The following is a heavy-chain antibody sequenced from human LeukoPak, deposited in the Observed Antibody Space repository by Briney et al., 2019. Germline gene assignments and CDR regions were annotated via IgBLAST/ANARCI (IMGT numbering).Heavy chain of an antibody. CDR1: EFTFSSFA. CDR3: AKVMWIRGQWPLDY. Sequence: GGSLRLSCAGSEFTFSSFAMSWVRQAPGKGLEWVPGISGSGAGTYYADSVKGRFTISRDNSKNTLFLQMSSLRAEDTAVYYCAKVMWIRGQWPLDYWGQGTLVTVSS. J-gene: IGHJ4*02. CDR2: ISGSGAGT. V-gene: IGHV3-23*01. D-gene: IGHD3-10*01.